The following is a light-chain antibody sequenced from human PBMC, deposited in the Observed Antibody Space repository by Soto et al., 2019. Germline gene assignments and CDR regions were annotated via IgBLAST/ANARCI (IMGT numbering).Light chain of an antibody. CDR2: DAS. J-gene: IGKJ4*01. CDR1: QRISSN. Sequence: EMVLTQSPATLSMSPGERATLSCRASQRISSNLAWYQQKPGHAPTLLIYDASTRATGIPASFSGNGSGTDFILTIISLQAEDFAAYYCQQYINWPPLTFGGGTKVEIK. CDR3: QQYINWPPLT. V-gene: IGKV3-15*01.